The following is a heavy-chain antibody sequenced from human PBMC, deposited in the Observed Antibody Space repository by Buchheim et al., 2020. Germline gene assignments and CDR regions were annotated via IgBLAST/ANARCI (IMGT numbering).Heavy chain of an antibody. CDR1: GYIFTSHY. D-gene: IGHD2-2*01. CDR3: ARDLGVLRSLFDDIVVAPGAMPVSSDGMDV. Sequence: QVQLVQSGAEVKKSGASVKVSCKASGYIFTSHYMHWVRQAPGQGLEWMGMINPRSGSTSYAKRIQGRVSMTRDTSTSTVYMELSSLRSDDTAIYFCARDLGVLRSLFDDIVVAPGAMPVSSDGMDVWGQGTT. CDR2: INPRSGST. V-gene: IGHV1-46*01. J-gene: IGHJ6*02.